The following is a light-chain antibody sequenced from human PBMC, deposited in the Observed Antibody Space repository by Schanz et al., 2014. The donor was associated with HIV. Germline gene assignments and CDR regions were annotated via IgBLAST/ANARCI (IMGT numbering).Light chain of an antibody. CDR2: GAS. Sequence: EIVLTQSPGSLSLSPGGRATLSCGASQSVKSNLAWYQQKPGQAPRLLIYGASSRATGIPDRFSGSGSGTDFTLTISRLEPEDFAVYYCQQYGSSRTFGQGTKVEIK. J-gene: IGKJ1*01. CDR3: QQYGSSRT. CDR1: QSVKSN. V-gene: IGKV3-20*01.